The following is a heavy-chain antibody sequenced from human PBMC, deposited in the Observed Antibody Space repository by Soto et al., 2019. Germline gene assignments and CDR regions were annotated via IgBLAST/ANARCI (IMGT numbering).Heavy chain of an antibody. D-gene: IGHD2-2*01. CDR2: INPSGGTT. Sequence: ASVKVSCKTSGYIFTSYYIHWVRQAPGQGLEWMGIINPSGGTTTYAQKFQGRVTMTRDTSTSTVYMELSSLRSEDTAVYYCARGPATAPDAYWGLGTLVTISS. V-gene: IGHV1-46*01. J-gene: IGHJ4*02. CDR3: ARGPATAPDAY. CDR1: GYIFTSYY.